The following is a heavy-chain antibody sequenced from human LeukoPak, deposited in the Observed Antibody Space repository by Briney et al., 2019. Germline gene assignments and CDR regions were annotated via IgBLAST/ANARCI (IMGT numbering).Heavy chain of an antibody. J-gene: IGHJ4*02. V-gene: IGHV3-30*18. Sequence: GGSLRLSCAASGFTFSSYGMHWVRQAPGKGLEWVAVISYDGSNKYYADSVKGRFTISRDNSKNTLYLQMNSLRAEDTAVYYCAKEPVLRFLEWFFDCWGQGTLVTVSS. D-gene: IGHD3-3*01. CDR1: GFTFSSYG. CDR3: AKEPVLRFLEWFFDC. CDR2: ISYDGSNK.